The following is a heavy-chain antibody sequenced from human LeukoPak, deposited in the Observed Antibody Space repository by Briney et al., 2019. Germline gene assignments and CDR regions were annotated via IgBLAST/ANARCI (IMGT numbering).Heavy chain of an antibody. CDR2: INHSGST. V-gene: IGHV4-34*01. D-gene: IGHD3-22*01. Sequence: SETLSLTCAVYGGSFSGYYWSWIRQPPGKGLEWIGEINHSGSTNYNPSLKSRVTISVDTSKNQFSLKLSSVTAADTAVYYCARGLGGITYYYDSSGSPGVDYWGQGTLVTVSS. CDR1: GGSFSGYY. CDR3: ARGLGGITYYYDSSGSPGVDY. J-gene: IGHJ4*02.